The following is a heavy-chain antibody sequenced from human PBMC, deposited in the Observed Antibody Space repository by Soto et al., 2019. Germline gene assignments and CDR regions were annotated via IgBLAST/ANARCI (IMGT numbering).Heavy chain of an antibody. V-gene: IGHV1-69*14. CDR1: GATFSSYA. CDR3: VRVVAIPGYPDN. CDR2: IVPTVDSS. D-gene: IGHD5-12*01. J-gene: IGHJ4*02. Sequence: QVQLVQSGAEVGQPASSVKVSCKTSGATFSSYAITWVRQAPGQGLEWMGGIVPTVDSSTYAQKFQGRVTITADNFTNTGYMELSSLRSDDTAVYYCVRVVAIPGYPDNWGQGTLVTVSS.